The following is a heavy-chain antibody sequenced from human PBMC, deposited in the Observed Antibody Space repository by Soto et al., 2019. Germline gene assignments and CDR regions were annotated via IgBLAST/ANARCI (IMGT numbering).Heavy chain of an antibody. CDR2: IWYDGSNK. V-gene: IGHV3-33*01. D-gene: IGHD3-9*01. CDR3: ARVPGITTLADY. J-gene: IGHJ4*02. CDR1: GFTFSSYG. Sequence: QVQLVESGGGVVQPGRSLRLSCAASGFTFSSYGMHWVRQAPGKGLEWVAVIWYDGSNKYYADSVKGRFTISRDNSKNTLYLQMNSLRAEDTAVYYCARVPGITTLADYWGQGTLVTVSS.